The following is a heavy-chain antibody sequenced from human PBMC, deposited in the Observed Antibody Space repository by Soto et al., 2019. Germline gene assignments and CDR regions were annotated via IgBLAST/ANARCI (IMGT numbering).Heavy chain of an antibody. Sequence: QVQLVESGGGVVQPGRSLRLSCAASGFTFSSYAMHWVRQAPGKGLEWVAIISYDGSNKYYADSVKVRFTISRDNSKSTLFLQRNSLRAEDTAVYYCARMDGSGYYGSYFDYWGQGTLVTVS. CDR1: GFTFSSYA. V-gene: IGHV3-30-3*01. CDR2: ISYDGSNK. CDR3: ARMDGSGYYGSYFDY. D-gene: IGHD3-22*01. J-gene: IGHJ4*02.